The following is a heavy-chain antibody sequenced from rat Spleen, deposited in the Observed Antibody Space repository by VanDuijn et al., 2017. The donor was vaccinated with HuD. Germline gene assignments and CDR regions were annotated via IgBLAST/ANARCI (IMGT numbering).Heavy chain of an antibody. CDR3: TRDRIIRSTGFDY. CDR1: GFTFDDYH. D-gene: IGHD4-1*01. CDR2: INYDGSST. Sequence: EVQLVESGGGLIQPGRSLKLSCAASGFTFDDYHMAWVRQAPTKGLEWVASINYDGSSTYYRDSVKGRFPLCRDNAKSSLYLQMDSLRSEDTATYYCTRDRIIRSTGFDYWGQGVMVTVSS. J-gene: IGHJ2*01. V-gene: IGHV5-20*01.